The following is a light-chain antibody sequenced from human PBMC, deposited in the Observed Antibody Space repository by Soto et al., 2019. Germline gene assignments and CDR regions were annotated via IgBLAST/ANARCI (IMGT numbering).Light chain of an antibody. CDR3: QQYNNWPPWT. CDR2: GAS. CDR1: QSVSSN. Sequence: EIVLTQSPGTLSLSPGERATLSCRASQSVSSNLAWYQQKPGQTPRLLIYGASTRATDIPARFSGSGSGTEFTLTIGSLQSEDSAVYYCQQYNNWPPWTFGQGTKVDIK. J-gene: IGKJ1*01. V-gene: IGKV3-15*01.